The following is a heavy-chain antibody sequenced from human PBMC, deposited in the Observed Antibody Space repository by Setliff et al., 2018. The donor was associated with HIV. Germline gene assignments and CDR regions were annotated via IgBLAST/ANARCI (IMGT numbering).Heavy chain of an antibody. CDR1: EFIFSNYW. D-gene: IGHD2-15*01. V-gene: IGHV3-7*01. J-gene: IGHJ4*02. CDR3: VRDLYWAFDY. CDR2: IKPDGTEK. Sequence: PGGSLRLSCVASEFIFSNYWMNWVRQAQGKGLEWVANIKPDGTEKNYMDPVKGRFTISRDNAKNSLDLQMNSLRAEDTAVYYCVRDLYWAFDYWGQGTLVTVSS.